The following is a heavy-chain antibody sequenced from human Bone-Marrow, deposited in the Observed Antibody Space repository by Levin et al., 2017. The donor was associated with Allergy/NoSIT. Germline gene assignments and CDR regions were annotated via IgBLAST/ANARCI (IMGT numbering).Heavy chain of an antibody. J-gene: IGHJ4*02. CDR3: AKAFGVAAAGTWFDY. CDR2: ISYDGSNK. V-gene: IGHV3-30*18. CDR1: GFTFSSYG. D-gene: IGHD6-13*01. Sequence: GESLKISCAASGFTFSSYGMHWVRQAPGKGLEWVAVISYDGSNKYYADSVKGRFTISRDNSKNTLYLQMNSLRAEDTAVYYCAKAFGVAAAGTWFDYWGQGTLVTVSS.